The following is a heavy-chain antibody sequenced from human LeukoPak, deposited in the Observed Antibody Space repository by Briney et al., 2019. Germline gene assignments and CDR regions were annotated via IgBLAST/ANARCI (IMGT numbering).Heavy chain of an antibody. J-gene: IGHJ4*02. CDR1: GLIFSKYW. CDR3: ARGHTAVTRHFDF. Sequence: RGSLRLSCAASGLIFSKYWMTWVRQAPGKGLEWVSYISSSSSTIHYADSVRGRFTISRDNAKNLLYLDMNSLRAEDTAVYYCARGHTAVTRHFDFWGQGTLVTVSS. V-gene: IGHV3-48*01. D-gene: IGHD4-17*01. CDR2: ISSSSSTI.